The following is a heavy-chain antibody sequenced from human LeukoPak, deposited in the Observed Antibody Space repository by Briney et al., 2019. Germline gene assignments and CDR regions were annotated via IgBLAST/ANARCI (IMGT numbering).Heavy chain of an antibody. V-gene: IGHV4-4*02. J-gene: IGHJ4*02. CDR3: ARVGMDIYSSSWYPFDY. Sequence: SETLSLTCAVSGGSISSSNWWSWVRQPPGKGLEWIGEIYHSGSTNYNPSLKSRVTISVDKSKNQFSLKLSSVTAADTAVYYCARVGMDIYSSSWYPFDYWGQGTLVTVSS. CDR2: IYHSGST. D-gene: IGHD6-13*01. CDR1: GGSISSSNW.